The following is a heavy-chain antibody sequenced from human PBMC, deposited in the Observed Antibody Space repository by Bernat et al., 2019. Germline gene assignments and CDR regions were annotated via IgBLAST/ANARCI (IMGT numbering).Heavy chain of an antibody. Sequence: QVQLVQSGAEVKKPGSSVKVSCKASGGTFSSYAIGWVRQAPGKGPEWMGGIIPMFGKANYVQKFQGRVTVTGDESTSTAFIGLGSLGSEDTAVEFWAGGLAGFWSSSWPYDYWGQGTLVTVSS. V-gene: IGHV1-69*01. J-gene: IGHJ4*02. CDR3: AGGLAGFWSSSWPYDY. D-gene: IGHD3-3*01. CDR1: GGTFSSYA. CDR2: IIPMFGKA.